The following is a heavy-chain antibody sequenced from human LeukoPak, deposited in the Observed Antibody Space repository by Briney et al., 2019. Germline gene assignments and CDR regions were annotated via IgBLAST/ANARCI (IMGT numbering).Heavy chain of an antibody. CDR3: AELGITMIGGV. CDR2: IKQDGSEK. V-gene: IGHV3-7*01. Sequence: GGSLRLSCAASGFTFSSYWMSWVRQAPGKGLEWVANIKQDGSEKYYVDSVKDRFTISRDNAKNSLYLQMNGLRAEDTAVYYCAELGITMIGGVWGKGTTVTISS. D-gene: IGHD3-10*02. CDR1: GFTFSSYW. J-gene: IGHJ6*04.